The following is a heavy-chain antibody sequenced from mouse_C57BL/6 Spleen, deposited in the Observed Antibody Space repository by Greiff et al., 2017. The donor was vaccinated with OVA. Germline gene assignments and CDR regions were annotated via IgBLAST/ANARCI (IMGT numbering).Heavy chain of an antibody. Sequence: EVQLQQSGPELVKPGASVKMSCKASGYTFTDYNMHWVKQSHGKSLEWIGYINPNNGGTSYNQKFKGKATLTVNKSSSTAYMELRSLTSEDSAVYYCARHPPTWEGTLYDGYHVGVDYWGQGTTLTVSS. CDR2: INPNNGGT. J-gene: IGHJ2*01. V-gene: IGHV1-22*01. D-gene: IGHD2-3*01. CDR3: ARHPPTWEGTLYDGYHVGVDY. CDR1: GYTFTDYN.